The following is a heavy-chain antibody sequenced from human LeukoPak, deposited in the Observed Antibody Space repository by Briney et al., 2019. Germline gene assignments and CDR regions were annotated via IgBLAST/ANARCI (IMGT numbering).Heavy chain of an antibody. CDR3: ARGWAL. V-gene: IGHV3-48*04. CDR1: GFTFSSYS. CDR2: ISSSSSTI. J-gene: IGHJ4*02. Sequence: GRSLRLSRAPAGFTFSSYSMNSVSHEPGKGLGWVSYISSSSSTIYYAVSVKGRFTISRDNAKNSLYLQMNSLRAEDTAVYYCARGWALWGQGTLVTVSS. D-gene: IGHD1-26*01.